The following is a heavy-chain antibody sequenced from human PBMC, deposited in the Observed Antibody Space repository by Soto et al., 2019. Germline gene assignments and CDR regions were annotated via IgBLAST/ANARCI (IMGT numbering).Heavy chain of an antibody. Sequence: QVQLQQSGPGLVKPSQTLSLTCAISGDSVSSNSAAWSWIRQSPSRGLEWLGRTYYRSKWYDDFAVSVKSRITINPDTSKNQFSLQLSSVTPEDTAVYYCARAPQSGNYFHYYGLAVWGQGTTVTVSS. V-gene: IGHV6-1*01. CDR3: ARAPQSGNYFHYYGLAV. J-gene: IGHJ6*02. CDR2: TYYRSKWYD. CDR1: GDSVSSNSAA. D-gene: IGHD1-26*01.